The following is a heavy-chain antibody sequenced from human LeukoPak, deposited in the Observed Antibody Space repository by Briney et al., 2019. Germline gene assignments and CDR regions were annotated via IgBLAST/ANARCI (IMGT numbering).Heavy chain of an antibody. CDR3: ARATSPHAFDI. Sequence: SETLSLTCTVSGGSISSYYWSWIRQPPGKGLEWIGYIYYSGSTNYNPSLKSRVTISVDTPKNQFSLKLSSVTAADTAVYYCARATSPHAFDIWGQGTMVTVSS. V-gene: IGHV4-59*01. CDR2: IYYSGST. CDR1: GGSISSYY. J-gene: IGHJ3*02.